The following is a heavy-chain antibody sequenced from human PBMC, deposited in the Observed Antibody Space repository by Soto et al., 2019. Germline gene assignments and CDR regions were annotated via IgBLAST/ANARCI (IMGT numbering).Heavy chain of an antibody. V-gene: IGHV3-21*01. J-gene: IGHJ6*03. CDR3: AKLSAAAGTLGYYYYYMDV. D-gene: IGHD6-13*01. CDR2: ISSSSSYI. Sequence: EVQLVESGGGLVKPGGSLRLSCAASGFTFSSYSMNWVSQAPGKGLEWVSSISSSSSYIYYADSVKGRFTISRDNAKNSLYLQMNSLRAEDTAVYYCAKLSAAAGTLGYYYYYMDVWGKGTTVTVSS. CDR1: GFTFSSYS.